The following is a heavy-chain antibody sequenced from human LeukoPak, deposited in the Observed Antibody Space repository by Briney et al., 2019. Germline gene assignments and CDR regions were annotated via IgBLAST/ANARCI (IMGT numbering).Heavy chain of an antibody. J-gene: IGHJ4*02. Sequence: SETLSLTCTVSGGSISSYYWSWIRQPPGKGLEWIGYIYYSGSTNYNPSLKSRVTISVDTSKNHFSLKLSSVTAADTAVYYCARLGMGPYYDILTGYPPLDYWGQGTLVTVSS. D-gene: IGHD3-9*01. V-gene: IGHV4-59*08. CDR3: ARLGMGPYYDILTGYPPLDY. CDR2: IYYSGST. CDR1: GGSISSYY.